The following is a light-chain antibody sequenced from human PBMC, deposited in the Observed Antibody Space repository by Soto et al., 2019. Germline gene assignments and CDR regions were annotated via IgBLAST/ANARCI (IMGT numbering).Light chain of an antibody. CDR1: QSVGNS. CDR3: QQYNNWPEYT. J-gene: IGKJ2*01. Sequence: VVMTQSPGTLSVSPGEGVTLSCRASQSVGNSLAWYQQKPGQAPRLLIFGASTRVTGIPARFSGSGSGTEFTLPITSLQSEDFAVNYCQQYNNWPEYTFGQGTKVEIK. CDR2: GAS. V-gene: IGKV3-15*01.